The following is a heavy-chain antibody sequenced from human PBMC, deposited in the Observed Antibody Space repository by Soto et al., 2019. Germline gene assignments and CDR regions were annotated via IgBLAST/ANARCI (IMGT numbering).Heavy chain of an antibody. CDR1: GGSISSSRCH. CDR3: ARHMVRGVIYYYYGMDV. J-gene: IGHJ6*02. Sequence: PSETLSLTCTVSGGSISSSRCHWGWIRQPPGKGLEWIASIYHSGSTNYNPSLKSRVTISVDKSKNQFSLKLSSVTAADTAVYYCARHMVRGVIYYYYGMDVWGQGTTVTVSS. D-gene: IGHD3-10*01. V-gene: IGHV4-39*07. CDR2: IYHSGST.